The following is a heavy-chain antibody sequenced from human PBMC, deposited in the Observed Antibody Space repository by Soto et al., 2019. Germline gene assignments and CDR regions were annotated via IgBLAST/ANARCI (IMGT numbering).Heavy chain of an antibody. CDR3: ARDMVRGEGAFDY. J-gene: IGHJ4*02. CDR1: GFTFSSYA. V-gene: IGHV3-30-3*01. Sequence: QVQLVESGGGVVQPGRSLRLSCAASGFTFSSYAMHWVRQAPGKGLEWVAVISYDGSNKYYADSVKGRFTISRDNSKNTLHLQMNSLRAEDTAVYYCARDMVRGEGAFDYWGQGTLVTVSS. D-gene: IGHD3-10*01. CDR2: ISYDGSNK.